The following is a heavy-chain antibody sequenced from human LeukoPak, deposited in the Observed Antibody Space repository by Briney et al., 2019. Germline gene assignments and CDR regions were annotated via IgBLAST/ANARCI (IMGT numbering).Heavy chain of an antibody. J-gene: IGHJ4*02. CDR1: GFTFSNYA. CDR2: ISGSGGST. D-gene: IGHD6-19*01. CDR3: AKVGVSSGWCRGFYN. V-gene: IGHV3-23*01. Sequence: PGGSLTLSCAASGFTFSNYAMSWVRQAPGKGLEWVSAISGSGGSTYYADSVKGRFTISRDNSKNTLYLQMNSLRAEDTAVYYCAKVGVSSGWCRGFYNWGQRELLSVSS.